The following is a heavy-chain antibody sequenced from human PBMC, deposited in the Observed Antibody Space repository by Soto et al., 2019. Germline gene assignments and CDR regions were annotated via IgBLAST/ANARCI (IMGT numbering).Heavy chain of an antibody. D-gene: IGHD2-21*02. CDR1: GHTFTGHH. V-gene: IGHV1-2*02. CDR3: ALEPTGTAGFDY. J-gene: IGHJ4*02. Sequence: QVQMVQSGAEVKKPGASVKVSCKASGHTFTGHHMHWVRQDPGQGLEWMGLIDLDIGGTKYAQKFQGRVTSTSDTSITTAYVELRGLRSDDTAVYYCALEPTGTAGFDYWGQGTLVTVSS. CDR2: IDLDIGGT.